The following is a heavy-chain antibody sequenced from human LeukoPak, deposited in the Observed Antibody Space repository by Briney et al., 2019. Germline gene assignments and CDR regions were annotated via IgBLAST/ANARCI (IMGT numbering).Heavy chain of an antibody. Sequence: ETLSPTCTVSGGSVSSGSYYWSWIRQPPGKGLEWIGYIYYSGSTNYNPSLKSRVTISVDTSKNQFSLKLSSVTAADTAVYYCARERRYCSSTSCHPYYYYYGMDVWGQGTTVTVSS. CDR1: GGSVSSGSYY. CDR3: ARERRYCSSTSCHPYYYYYGMDV. V-gene: IGHV4-61*01. D-gene: IGHD2-2*01. J-gene: IGHJ6*02. CDR2: IYYSGST.